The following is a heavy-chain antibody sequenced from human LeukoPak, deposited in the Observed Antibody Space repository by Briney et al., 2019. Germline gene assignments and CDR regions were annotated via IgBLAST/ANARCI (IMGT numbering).Heavy chain of an antibody. CDR1: GGSISSYY. D-gene: IGHD1-7*01. CDR2: IYYTGTT. J-gene: IGHJ4*02. Sequence: PSETLSLTCTVSGGSISSYYWSWIRQPPGKGLEWIGYIYYTGTTNYNPSLKSRVTMSVDTSKNQFSLKLTSVTAADTAMYYCARLKTGTTAFFDYWGQGTLVTVSS. CDR3: ARLKTGTTAFFDY. V-gene: IGHV4-59*12.